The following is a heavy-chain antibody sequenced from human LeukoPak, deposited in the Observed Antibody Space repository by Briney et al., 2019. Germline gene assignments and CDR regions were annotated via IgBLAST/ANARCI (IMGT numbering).Heavy chain of an antibody. CDR3: ANALGAHYFDY. CDR1: GFTFSNYW. D-gene: IGHD1-26*01. CDR2: IKQDGSET. V-gene: IGHV3-7*05. J-gene: IGHJ4*02. Sequence: GGSLRLSCAASGFTFSNYWMIWLRQAPGKGLEWVANIKQDGSETYYVDSVRGRFSISRDNAKNSLYLQMNSLRAEDTAVYYCANALGAHYFDYWGQGTPVTVSS.